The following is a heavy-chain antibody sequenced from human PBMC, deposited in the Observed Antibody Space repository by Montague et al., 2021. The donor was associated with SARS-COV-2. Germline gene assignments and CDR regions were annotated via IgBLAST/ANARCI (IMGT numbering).Heavy chain of an antibody. CDR2: ISHSGSA. Sequence: SETLSLTCAVYGGSFSDYKWTWIRQSPGKGLEWLGQISHSGSANYNPSLKSQVTISVDTAKNQFALKLTSGNVAATVVSDCTRGAHGYWGQGTLVTVSS. V-gene: IGHV4-34*01. CDR1: GGSFSDYK. J-gene: IGHJ4*02. CDR3: TRGAHGY.